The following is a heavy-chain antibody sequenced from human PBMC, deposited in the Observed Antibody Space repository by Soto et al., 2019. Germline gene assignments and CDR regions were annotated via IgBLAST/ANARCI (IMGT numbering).Heavy chain of an antibody. CDR1: GGTFSSYA. J-gene: IGHJ4*02. V-gene: IGHV1-69*13. Sequence: ASVKVSCKASGGTFSSYAISWVRQAPGQGLEWMGGIIPIFGTANYAQKFQGRVTITADESTSTAYMELSSLRSEDTAVYYCARVGYCSGGSCYSGGSPLDYWGQGTLVTVSS. D-gene: IGHD2-15*01. CDR3: ARVGYCSGGSCYSGGSPLDY. CDR2: IIPIFGTA.